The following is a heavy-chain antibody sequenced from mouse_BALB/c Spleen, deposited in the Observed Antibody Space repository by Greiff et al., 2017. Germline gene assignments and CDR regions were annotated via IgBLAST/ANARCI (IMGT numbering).Heavy chain of an antibody. CDR2: IYPGDGDT. J-gene: IGHJ2*01. CDR3: ARLGELYDYEFDY. Sequence: QVQLKQSGAELARPGASVKLSCKASGYTFTSYWMQWVKQRPGQGLEWIGAIYPGDGDTRYTQKFKGKATLTADKSSSTAYMQLSSLASEDSAVYYCARLGELYDYEFDYWGQGTTLTVSS. V-gene: IGHV1-87*01. D-gene: IGHD2-4*01. CDR1: GYTFTSYW.